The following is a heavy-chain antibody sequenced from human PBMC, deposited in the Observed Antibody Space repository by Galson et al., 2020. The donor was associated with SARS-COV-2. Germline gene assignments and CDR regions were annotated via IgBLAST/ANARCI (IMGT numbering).Heavy chain of an antibody. V-gene: IGHV4-38-2*01. J-gene: IGHJ2*01. CDR2: IYPNGRT. CDR1: GYSVSTTNY. CDR3: ARQGVNMIVLVTVPGWFFDR. Sequence: SETLSLTCAVSGYSVSTTNYSGWVRLAPGKGLEWIGSIYPNGRTYYNPSLESRVTISVDTSRNQFSLTLASVTAADTAFYYCARQGVNMIVLVTVPGWFFDRWGRGTLVTVSS. D-gene: IGHD2-21*02.